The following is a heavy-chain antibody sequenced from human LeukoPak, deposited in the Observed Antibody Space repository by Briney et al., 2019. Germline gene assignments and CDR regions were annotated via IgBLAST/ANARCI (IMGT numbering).Heavy chain of an antibody. Sequence: PGGSLRLSCAASGFTFSNAWMSWVRQAPGKGLEWVGRIKSKTDGRTTDYAAPVKGRFTISRDDSKNTLYLQMNSLKTEDTAVYYCTTEGQYDFWSGYYFDYWGQGTLVTVSS. CDR1: GFTFSNAW. J-gene: IGHJ4*02. CDR2: IKSKTDGRTT. CDR3: TTEGQYDFWSGYYFDY. V-gene: IGHV3-15*01. D-gene: IGHD3-3*01.